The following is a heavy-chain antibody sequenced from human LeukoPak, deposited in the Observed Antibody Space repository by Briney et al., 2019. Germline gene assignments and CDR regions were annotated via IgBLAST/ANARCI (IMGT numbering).Heavy chain of an antibody. J-gene: IGHJ3*02. CDR3: ARDRFIVVVPAAIRNDAFDI. CDR1: GFTFSSYA. Sequence: GGSLRLSCAASGFTFSSYAMHWVRQAPGKGLEWVAVISYDGSNKYYADSVKGRFTISRDNSKNTLYLQMNSLRAEDTAVYYCARDRFIVVVPAAIRNDAFDIWGQGTMVTVSS. D-gene: IGHD2-2*02. CDR2: ISYDGSNK. V-gene: IGHV3-30-3*01.